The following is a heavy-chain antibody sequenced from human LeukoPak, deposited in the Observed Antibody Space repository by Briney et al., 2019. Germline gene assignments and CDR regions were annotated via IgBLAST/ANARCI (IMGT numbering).Heavy chain of an antibody. CDR1: GYTVTNYY. Sequence: GASVKVSCKASGYTVTNYYIHWVRQAPGQGLEWMGLINPSGGNTNYAQNFQGRVTMTRDTSTSTVYMGLSSLRSEDTAVYYCARVRDGYNDAYDIWGQGTMVTVPS. CDR2: INPSGGNT. D-gene: IGHD5-24*01. J-gene: IGHJ3*02. CDR3: ARVRDGYNDAYDI. V-gene: IGHV1-46*01.